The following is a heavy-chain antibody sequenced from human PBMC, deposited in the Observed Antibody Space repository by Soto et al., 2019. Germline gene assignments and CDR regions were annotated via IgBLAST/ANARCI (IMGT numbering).Heavy chain of an antibody. CDR3: AKFGFKGSSWTHY. D-gene: IGHD6-13*01. CDR2: ISYDGSNK. V-gene: IGHV3-30*18. Sequence: GGSLRLSCAASAFTFSSYGMHWVRQAPGKGLEWVAVISYDGSNKYYADSVKGRFTISRDNSKNTLYLQMNSLRAEDTAVYYCAKFGFKGSSWTHYWGQGTLVTVSS. CDR1: AFTFSSYG. J-gene: IGHJ4*02.